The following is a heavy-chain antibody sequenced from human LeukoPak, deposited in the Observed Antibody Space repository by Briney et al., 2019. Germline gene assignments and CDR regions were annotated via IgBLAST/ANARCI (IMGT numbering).Heavy chain of an antibody. J-gene: IGHJ2*01. V-gene: IGHV3-23*01. CDR3: AKVGAGIYSSSRDWYFDL. CDR2: ISGSGGSA. D-gene: IGHD6-6*01. CDR1: GFTFSSYA. Sequence: GGSLRLSCAASGFTFSSYAMSWVRQAPGKGLEWVSAISGSGGSAYYADSVKGRFTISRDNSKNTLYLQMNSLRAEDTAVYYCAKVGAGIYSSSRDWYFDLWGRGTLVTVSS.